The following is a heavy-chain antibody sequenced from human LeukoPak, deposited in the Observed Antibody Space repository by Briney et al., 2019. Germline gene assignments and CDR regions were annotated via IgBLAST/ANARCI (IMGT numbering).Heavy chain of an antibody. D-gene: IGHD1-20*01. V-gene: IGHV4-34*01. J-gene: IGHJ6*02. CDR2: INHSGST. Sequence: SETLSLTCAVYGGSFCGYYWSWIRQPPGKGLEWIGEINHSGSTNYNPSLKSRVTISVDTSKNQFSLKLSSVTAADTAVYYCATNWNDGGNYYYGMDVWGQGPRSPSP. CDR3: ATNWNDGGNYYYGMDV. CDR1: GGSFCGYY.